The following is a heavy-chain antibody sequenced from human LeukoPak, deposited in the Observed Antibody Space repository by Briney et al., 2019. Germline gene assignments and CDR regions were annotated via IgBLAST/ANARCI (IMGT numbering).Heavy chain of an antibody. CDR1: GYTFTGYY. J-gene: IGHJ4*02. Sequence: ASVKVSCKASGYTFTGYYMHWVRQAPGQGLEWMGWINPNSGGTNYAQKFQGRVTMTGDTSISTAYMELSRLRSDDTAVYYCARGLRGRPPPTVTGFGYWGQGTLVTVSS. CDR2: INPNSGGT. D-gene: IGHD4-17*01. CDR3: ARGLRGRPPPTVTGFGY. V-gene: IGHV1-2*02.